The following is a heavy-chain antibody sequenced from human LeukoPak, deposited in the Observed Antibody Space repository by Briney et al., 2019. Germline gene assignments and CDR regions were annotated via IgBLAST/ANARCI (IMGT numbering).Heavy chain of an antibody. Sequence: SETLSLTCTVSGGSISSYYWSWIRQPPGKGLEWVGYIYYSGSTNYNPSLKSRVTISVDTSKNQFSLKLSSVTAADTAVYYCARRLGYYYMDVWGKGTTVTISS. CDR3: ARRLGYYYMDV. V-gene: IGHV4-59*01. CDR1: GGSISSYY. CDR2: IYYSGST. J-gene: IGHJ6*03.